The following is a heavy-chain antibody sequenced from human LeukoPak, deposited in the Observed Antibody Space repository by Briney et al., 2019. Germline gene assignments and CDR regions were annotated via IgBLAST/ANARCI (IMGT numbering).Heavy chain of an antibody. Sequence: SETLSLTCTVSGYSISSGYYWGWIRQPPGKGLEWIGSIYHSGRTYYNPSLKSRVTISVDTSKNQFSLKLSSVTAADTAVYYCARDLGIAVARDWGQGTLVTVSS. CDR2: IYHSGRT. CDR1: GYSISSGYY. D-gene: IGHD6-19*01. V-gene: IGHV4-38-2*02. CDR3: ARDLGIAVARD. J-gene: IGHJ4*02.